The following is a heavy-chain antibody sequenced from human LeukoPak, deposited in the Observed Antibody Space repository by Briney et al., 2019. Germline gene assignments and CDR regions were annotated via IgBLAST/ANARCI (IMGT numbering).Heavy chain of an antibody. V-gene: IGHV4-34*01. CDR3: ARGPIDSDHDFDS. D-gene: IGHD1-14*01. J-gene: IGHJ4*02. CDR1: GESLGDYE. CDR2: VNPSAFA. Sequence: SETLSLTCTVYGESLGDYEWSWIRQPPGGRLEWFGQVNPSAFATYNPSLKRPVTISRDTSKNQISLTVTSVIAADTGVYYCARGPIDSDHDFDSWGLGSLVTVSS.